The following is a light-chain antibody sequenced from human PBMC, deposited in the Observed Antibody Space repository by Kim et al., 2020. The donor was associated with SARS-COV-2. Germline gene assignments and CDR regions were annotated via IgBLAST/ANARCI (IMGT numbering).Light chain of an antibody. J-gene: IGLJ2*01. V-gene: IGLV3-9*01. CDR1: TIGSKK. CDR3: QVWDSSPVV. Sequence: VARGQTSMLTCGVNTIGSKKVHWDQQTPGQAPVLVIYRDGERPSGIPERFSGSNSGNTATLTISRAQAGDEADYYCQVWDSSPVVFGGGTQLTVL. CDR2: RDG.